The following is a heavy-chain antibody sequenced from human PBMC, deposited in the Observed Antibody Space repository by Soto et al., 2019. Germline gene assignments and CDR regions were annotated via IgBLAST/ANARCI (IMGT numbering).Heavy chain of an antibody. CDR2: ISPDGSTT. J-gene: IGHJ4*02. CDR1: GDTFRNFG. V-gene: IGHV3-74*01. Sequence: PGGSLRLSCAASGDTFRNFGMHWVRQAPGKGLVWVSRISPDGSTTNYADSVKGRFTISRDNAKSTLYLQMNSLRAEDTAVYYCADSWLPTSYWGQGTLVTVSS. CDR3: ADSWLPTSY. D-gene: IGHD5-12*01.